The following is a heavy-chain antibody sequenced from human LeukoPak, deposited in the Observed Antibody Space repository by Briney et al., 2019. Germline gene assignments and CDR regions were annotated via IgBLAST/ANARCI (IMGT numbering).Heavy chain of an antibody. CDR2: IGGSGSNT. J-gene: IGHJ4*02. D-gene: IGHD6-13*01. CDR3: AKSPAADTPYYFDY. Sequence: GGSLRLSCAASGFTFSSHAMSWVRQAPGKGLEWVSAIGGSGSNTYYADSVKGRFTISRDNSKNTLYLQMNSLRAEDTAVYYCAKSPAADTPYYFDYWGQGTLVTVSS. V-gene: IGHV3-23*01. CDR1: GFTFSSHA.